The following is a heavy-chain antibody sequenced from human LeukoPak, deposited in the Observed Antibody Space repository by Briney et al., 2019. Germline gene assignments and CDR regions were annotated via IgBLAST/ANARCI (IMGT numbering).Heavy chain of an antibody. Sequence: ASVRLSCKASGYTFTGYYMHWVRQTPGQGLEWMGWISRNSGGTNYAQKFQGRVTMTRDTSISTAYMELSRLRSDDTALYYCAREHCSGGSCYPLGGFDPWGQGTLVTASS. D-gene: IGHD2-15*01. CDR1: GYTFTGYY. V-gene: IGHV1-2*02. CDR2: ISRNSGGT. J-gene: IGHJ5*02. CDR3: AREHCSGGSCYPLGGFDP.